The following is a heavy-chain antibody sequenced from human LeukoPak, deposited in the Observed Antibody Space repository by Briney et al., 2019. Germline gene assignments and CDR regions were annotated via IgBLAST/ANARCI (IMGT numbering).Heavy chain of an antibody. J-gene: IGHJ4*02. CDR2: IRSEAYGGTT. Sequence: PGRSLRLSCTASGFTFGDYTMSWVRQAPGKGLEWVGFIRSEAYGGTTEYAASVKGRFTISRDDSKSIAYLQMNSLKTEDTAMYYCTRVSLVAASVFFDYWGQGSLVTVSS. V-gene: IGHV3-49*04. D-gene: IGHD2-15*01. CDR3: TRVSLVAASVFFDY. CDR1: GFTFGDYT.